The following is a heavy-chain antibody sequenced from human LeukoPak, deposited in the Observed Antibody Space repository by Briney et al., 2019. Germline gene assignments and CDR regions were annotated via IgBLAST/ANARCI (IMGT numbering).Heavy chain of an antibody. D-gene: IGHD3-16*02. CDR1: GFTFSSYW. CDR3: ARDVYDYVWGSYRHNWFDP. CDR2: INSDGSST. J-gene: IGHJ5*02. Sequence: HLGGSLRLSCAASGFTFSSYWMHWVGQAPEKGLVWVSRINSDGSSTNYADSVKGRFTISRDKSKNTLYLQMNSLRAEDTAVYYCARDVYDYVWGSYRHNWFDPWGQGTLVTVTS. V-gene: IGHV3-74*01.